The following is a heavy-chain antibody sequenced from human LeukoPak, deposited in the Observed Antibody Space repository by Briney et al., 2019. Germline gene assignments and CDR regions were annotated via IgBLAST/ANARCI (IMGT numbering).Heavy chain of an antibody. CDR1: GYTFTTSG. D-gene: IGHD1-26*01. CDR3: ARTESGSYYQLDY. CDR2: ISTYNGNT. J-gene: IGHJ4*02. Sequence: GASVKVSCKASGYTFTTSGISWVRQAPGQGLECMGWISTYNGNTKYAQNLQGRVTMTTDTSTTTAYMELLSLRSDDTAVYYCARTESGSYYQLDYWGQGTLVTVSS. V-gene: IGHV1-18*01.